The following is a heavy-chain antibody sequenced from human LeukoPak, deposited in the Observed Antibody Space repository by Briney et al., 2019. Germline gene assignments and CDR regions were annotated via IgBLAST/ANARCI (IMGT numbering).Heavy chain of an antibody. J-gene: IGHJ4*02. CDR1: GYTLTELS. CDR2: FDPEDGET. D-gene: IGHD6-19*01. V-gene: IGHV1-24*01. Sequence: EASVKVSCKVSGYTLTELSMHWVRQAPGKGLEWMGGFDPEDGETIYAQKFQGRVTMTEDTSTDTAYMELSSLRSEDTAVYYCARSSKGSGWPRRQYYFDYWGQGTLVTVSS. CDR3: ARSSKGSGWPRRQYYFDY.